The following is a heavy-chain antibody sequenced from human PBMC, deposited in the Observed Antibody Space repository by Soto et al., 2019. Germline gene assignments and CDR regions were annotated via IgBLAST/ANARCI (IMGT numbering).Heavy chain of an antibody. CDR3: AIHGYCSSPRCFDL. Sequence: QVQLVQSGAEVKKPGASVKVSCKASGYTFSSYGLSCVRQAPGQELEWMGWIRGDNGNTNYAQKLQGRVTITTDTSTSIAYMELRSVRSDASAVYYCAIHGYCSSPRCFDLWGRGTMVIVSS. D-gene: IGHD2-2*01. CDR1: GYTFSSYG. V-gene: IGHV1-18*01. CDR2: IRGDNGNT. J-gene: IGHJ2*01.